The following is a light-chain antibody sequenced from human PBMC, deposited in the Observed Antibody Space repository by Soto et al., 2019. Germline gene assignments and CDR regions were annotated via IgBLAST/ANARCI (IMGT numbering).Light chain of an antibody. CDR1: SSDVGAYNY. V-gene: IGLV2-14*01. CDR3: SSFTDSNTLV. J-gene: IGLJ1*01. CDR2: EVR. Sequence: QSALTQPASVSGSPGQSITISCTGTSSDVGAYNYVSWYRQHPGEVPKLMLYEVRNRPSGVSNRFSGSKSGNTASLTISGLQAEDEADYYCSSFTDSNTLVFGTGTKVTVL.